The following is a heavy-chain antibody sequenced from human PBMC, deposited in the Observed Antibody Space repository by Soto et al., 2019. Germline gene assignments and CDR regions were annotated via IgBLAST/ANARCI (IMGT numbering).Heavy chain of an antibody. Sequence: ASVKVSCKASGYTFTSYDINWVRQATGQGLEWMGWMNPNSGNTGYAQKFQGRVTMTRNTSISTAYMELSSLRSEDTAVYYCARGPYYYDSSGYLAGYGMDVWGQGTTVTVSS. CDR1: GYTFTSYD. J-gene: IGHJ6*02. D-gene: IGHD3-22*01. CDR2: MNPNSGNT. CDR3: ARGPYYYDSSGYLAGYGMDV. V-gene: IGHV1-8*01.